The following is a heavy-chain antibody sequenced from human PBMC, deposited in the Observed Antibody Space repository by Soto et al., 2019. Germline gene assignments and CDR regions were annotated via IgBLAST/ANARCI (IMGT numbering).Heavy chain of an antibody. D-gene: IGHD3-10*01. J-gene: IGHJ5*02. CDR2: ISWNSGSI. CDR3: AKDIRARITMVRGAENWFDP. V-gene: IGHV3-9*01. CDR1: GFTFDDYA. Sequence: GGSLRLSCAASGFTFDDYAMHWVRQAPGKGLEWVSGISWNSGSIGYADSVKGRFTISRDNAKNSLYLQMNSLRAEDTALYYCAKDIRARITMVRGAENWFDPWGQGTLVTVSS.